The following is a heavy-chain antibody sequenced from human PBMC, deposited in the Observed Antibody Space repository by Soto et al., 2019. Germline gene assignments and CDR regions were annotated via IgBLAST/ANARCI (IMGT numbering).Heavy chain of an antibody. V-gene: IGHV3-21*01. CDR1: GFTFSSYS. D-gene: IGHD3-3*01. J-gene: IGHJ5*02. CDR3: ARAQGPGGVLEWPPFGP. Sequence: PGGSLRLSCAASGFTFSSYSMNWVRQAPGKGLEWVSSISSSSSYIYYADSVKGRFTISRDNAKNSLYLQMNSLRAEDTAVYYCARAQGPGGVLEWPPFGPWGQGTLVTVPS. CDR2: ISSSSSYI.